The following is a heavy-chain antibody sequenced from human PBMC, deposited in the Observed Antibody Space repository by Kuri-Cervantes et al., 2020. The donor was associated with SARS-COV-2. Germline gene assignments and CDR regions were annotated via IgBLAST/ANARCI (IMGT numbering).Heavy chain of an antibody. CDR1: GFSLSTSGMC. D-gene: IGHD6-19*01. CDR3: ARVSRPVTGHSEYYLDS. Sequence: SGPTLVNPAPTLTLTCTFSGFSLSTSGMCVSWIRQPPGKALEWLALIDWDDDKYYNASLKPRLTISKDTSKNQVVLTMTNMDPVDTATYYCARVSRPVTGHSEYYLDSWGQGTLVTVSS. CDR2: IDWDDDK. J-gene: IGHJ4*02. V-gene: IGHV2-70*13.